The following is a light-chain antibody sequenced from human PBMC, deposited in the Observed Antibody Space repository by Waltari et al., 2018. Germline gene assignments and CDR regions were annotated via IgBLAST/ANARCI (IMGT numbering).Light chain of an antibody. V-gene: IGLV2-14*03. Sequence: YQQHLGKAPKLLIYDVSARPSGVSDRFSASKSGVTASLTISGLQAADEADYYCSSYTTGRTLVLFGGGTKVTVL. CDR3: SSYTTGRTLVL. J-gene: IGLJ2*01. CDR2: DVS.